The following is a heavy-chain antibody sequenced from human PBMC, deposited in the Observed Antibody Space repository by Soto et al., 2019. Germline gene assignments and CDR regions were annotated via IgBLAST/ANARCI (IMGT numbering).Heavy chain of an antibody. CDR1: GYSISSSNW. CDR3: ARREIEGPIDC. V-gene: IGHV4-28*01. J-gene: IGHJ4*02. CDR2: IYYSGTT. Sequence: QVQLQESGPGLVKPSDTLSLTCAVSGYSISSSNWWGWIRQPPGKGLEWIGYIYYSGTTYYNPSLMSRVTMSVDASKNQFCLKLTSVTAVDTAVYYCARREIEGPIDCWGQGTLVTVSS. D-gene: IGHD1-26*01.